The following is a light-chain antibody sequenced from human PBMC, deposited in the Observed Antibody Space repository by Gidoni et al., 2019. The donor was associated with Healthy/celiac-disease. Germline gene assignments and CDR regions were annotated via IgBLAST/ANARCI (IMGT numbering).Light chain of an antibody. CDR3: QQSYSTPYS. J-gene: IGKJ2*03. Sequence: DIQMTQSPSSLSASVGDRVTITCRASQTINYYLNWYQQKPGKAPKPLIYAASSLQSGVPSVFSGRVSGTDFTLTISSLQPEDFATYYCQQSYSTPYSFGQGTKLEIK. CDR2: AAS. CDR1: QTINYY. V-gene: IGKV1-39*01.